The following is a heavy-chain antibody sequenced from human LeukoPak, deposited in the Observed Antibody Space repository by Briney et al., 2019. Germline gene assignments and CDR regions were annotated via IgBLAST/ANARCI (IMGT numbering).Heavy chain of an antibody. D-gene: IGHD1-7*01. J-gene: IGHJ5*02. CDR1: GYTFTSNY. Sequence: ASVKLSCKASGYTFTSNYMHWVRQAPGQGLEWMGMINPSSGSPRYAKTVQGRVTMTRDTSTSTVYMEMSSLRSEDTAVYYCARDRGRTMLVDHWGQGTLATVSS. CDR3: ARDRGRTMLVDH. CDR2: INPSSGSP. V-gene: IGHV1-46*01.